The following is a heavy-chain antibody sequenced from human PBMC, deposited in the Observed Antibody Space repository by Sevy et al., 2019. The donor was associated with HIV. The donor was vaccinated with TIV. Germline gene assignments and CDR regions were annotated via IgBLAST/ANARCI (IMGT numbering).Heavy chain of an antibody. CDR1: GFTFSSYG. CDR2: IWNDRSNK. V-gene: IGHV3-33*01. D-gene: IGHD2-2*01. J-gene: IGHJ4*02. Sequence: GGSLRLSCAASGFTFSSYGMHWVRQAPGKGLEWVAVIWNDRSNKHYADSVKGRFTISRDNSKNTLYLQMNSLRAEDTAVYYCARDGGCSSTSCLLYFDYWGQGTLVTVSS. CDR3: ARDGGCSSTSCLLYFDY.